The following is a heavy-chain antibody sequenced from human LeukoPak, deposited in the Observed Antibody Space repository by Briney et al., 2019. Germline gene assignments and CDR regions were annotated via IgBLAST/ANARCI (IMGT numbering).Heavy chain of an antibody. V-gene: IGHV4-59*01. CDR3: ARVETGITIFGVVILGFDP. D-gene: IGHD3-3*01. J-gene: IGHJ5*02. CDR2: IYYSGST. Sequence: SETLSLTCAVYGGSFSGYYWSWIRQPPGKGLEWIGYIYYSGSTNYNPSLKSRVTISVDTSKNQFSLKLSPVTAADTAVYYCARVETGITIFGVVILGFDPWGQGTLVTVSS. CDR1: GGSFSGYY.